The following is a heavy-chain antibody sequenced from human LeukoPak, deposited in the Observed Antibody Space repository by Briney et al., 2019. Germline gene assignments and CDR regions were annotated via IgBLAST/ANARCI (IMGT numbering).Heavy chain of an antibody. CDR1: GFTFSSYA. CDR2: ISYDGSNK. J-gene: IGHJ6*03. V-gene: IGHV3-30-3*01. CDR3: AKAPRFLFYYMDV. Sequence: PGGSLRLSCAASGFTFSSYAMHWVRQAPGKGLEWVAVISYDGSNKYYADSVKGRFTISRDNSKNTLYLQMNSLRAEDTAVYYCAKAPRFLFYYMDVWGKGTTVTVSS.